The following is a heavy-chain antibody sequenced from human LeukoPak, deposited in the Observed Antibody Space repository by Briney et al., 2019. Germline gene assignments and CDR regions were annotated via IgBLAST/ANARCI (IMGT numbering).Heavy chain of an antibody. CDR3: ARASGITIFGVVNAFDY. Sequence: SETLSLTCTVSGGSISSSSYYWGWVRQPPGKGLEWLGSIYYSGSTYYNPSLKSRVTISVDTSKNQFSLKLSSVTAADTAVYYCARASGITIFGVVNAFDYWGQGTLVTVSS. V-gene: IGHV4-39*01. D-gene: IGHD3-3*01. CDR2: IYYSGST. CDR1: GGSISSSSYY. J-gene: IGHJ4*02.